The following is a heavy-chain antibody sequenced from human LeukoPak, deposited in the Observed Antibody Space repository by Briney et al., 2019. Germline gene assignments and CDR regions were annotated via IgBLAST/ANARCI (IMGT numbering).Heavy chain of an antibody. J-gene: IGHJ3*02. D-gene: IGHD1-26*01. V-gene: IGHV4-59*01. CDR3: AGIRGSYEKDAFDI. CDR1: GGSISSYY. Sequence: PSETLSLTCTVSGGSISSYYWSWIRQPPGKGLEWIGYIYYSGSTNYNPSLKSRVTISVDTSKNQFSLKLSSVTAADTAVYYCAGIRGSYEKDAFDIWGQGTMVTVSS. CDR2: IYYSGST.